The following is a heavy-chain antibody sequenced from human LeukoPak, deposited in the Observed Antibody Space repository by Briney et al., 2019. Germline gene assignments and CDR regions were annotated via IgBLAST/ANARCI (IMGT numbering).Heavy chain of an antibody. D-gene: IGHD5-24*01. V-gene: IGHV6-1*01. J-gene: IGHJ4*02. CDR1: GDSITSNSGA. CDR2: TYYRSKWYN. Sequence: SQTLSLTCALSGDSITSNSGAWNWIRQSPSRGLEWLGRTYYRSKWYNDYAVSAKSRITINPDTSNNQFSLQLNSVTPEDTAVYHCARQRDGLNYYEYWAQGTLVTVSS. CDR3: ARQRDGLNYYEY.